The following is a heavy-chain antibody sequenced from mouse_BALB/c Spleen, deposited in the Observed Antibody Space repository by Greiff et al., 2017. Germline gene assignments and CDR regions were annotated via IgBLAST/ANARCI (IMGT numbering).Heavy chain of an antibody. CDR1: GYAFTNYL. CDR3: ASKGFAY. CDR2: INPGSGGT. V-gene: IGHV1-54*01. J-gene: IGHJ3*01. Sequence: QVQLKESGAELVRPGTSVKVSCKASGYAFTNYLIEWVKQRPGQGLEWIGVINPGSGGTNYNEKFKGKATLTADKSSSTAYMQLSSLTSDDSAVYFCASKGFAYWGQGTLVTVSA.